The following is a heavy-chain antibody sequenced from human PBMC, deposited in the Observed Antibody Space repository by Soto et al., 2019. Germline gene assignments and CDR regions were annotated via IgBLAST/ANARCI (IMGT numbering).Heavy chain of an antibody. CDR1: GGSISSYY. CDR3: ARDTGIAVAGLSRFDP. V-gene: IGHV4-59*01. Sequence: SETLSLTCTVSGGSISSYYWSWIRQPPGKGLEWIGYIYYSGSTNYNPSLKSRVTISVDTSKNQFSLKLSSVTAADTAVYYCARDTGIAVAGLSRFDPWGQGTLVTVSS. CDR2: IYYSGST. J-gene: IGHJ5*02. D-gene: IGHD6-19*01.